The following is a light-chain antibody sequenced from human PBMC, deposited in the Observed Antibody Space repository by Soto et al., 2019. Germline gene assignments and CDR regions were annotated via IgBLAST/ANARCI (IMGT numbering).Light chain of an antibody. V-gene: IGKV3-15*01. CDR3: QQYNNWPQLT. Sequence: EVMMTQSPDTLSVSPGETATLSCRASRSLSSNLAWYQQKPGQAPRLLISDASTRATGIPARFSGSGSGTEFTLTISSLQSEDFAVYYCQQYNNWPQLTFGGGTKVDIK. CDR2: DAS. CDR1: RSLSSN. J-gene: IGKJ4*01.